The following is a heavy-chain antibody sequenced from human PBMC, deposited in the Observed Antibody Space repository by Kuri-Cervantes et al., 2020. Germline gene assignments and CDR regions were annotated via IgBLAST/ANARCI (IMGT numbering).Heavy chain of an antibody. J-gene: IGHJ4*02. CDR3: TRVGYYDSSGLADY. V-gene: IGHV3-23*01. D-gene: IGHD3-22*01. CDR2: ISGSGGST. Sequence: GESLKISCAASGFPFSSYAMSWVRQAPGKGLEWVSAISGSGGSTYYADSVKGRFTTSRDNSKNTLYLQMNSLKTEDTAVYYCTRVGYYDSSGLADYWGQGTLVTVSS. CDR1: GFPFSSYA.